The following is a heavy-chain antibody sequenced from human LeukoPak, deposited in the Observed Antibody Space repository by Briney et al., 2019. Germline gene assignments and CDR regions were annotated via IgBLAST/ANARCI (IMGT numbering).Heavy chain of an antibody. CDR3: AKDRGDYFDY. CDR1: GFTFSSYA. V-gene: IGHV3-23*01. J-gene: IGHJ4*02. D-gene: IGHD4-17*01. Sequence: VGSLRLSCAASGFTFSSYAMSCVRQAPGKGLEWVSAISGSGGSTYYADSVKGRFTISRDNSKNTLYLQMNSLRAEDTAVYYCAKDRGDYFDYWGQGTLVTVSS. CDR2: ISGSGGST.